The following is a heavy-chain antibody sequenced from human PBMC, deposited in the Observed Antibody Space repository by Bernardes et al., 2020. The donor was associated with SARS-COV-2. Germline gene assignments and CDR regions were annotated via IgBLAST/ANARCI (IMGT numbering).Heavy chain of an antibody. D-gene: IGHD2-2*01. Sequence: SETLSLTCAVYGGSFSGYYWSWIRQPPGKGLEWIGEINHSGSTNYNPSLKSRVTISVDTSKNQFSLKLSSVTAADTAVYYCARGQRYQLLLIWFDPWGQGTLVTVSS. CDR3: ARGQRYQLLLIWFDP. CDR1: GGSFSGYY. J-gene: IGHJ5*02. CDR2: INHSGST. V-gene: IGHV4-34*01.